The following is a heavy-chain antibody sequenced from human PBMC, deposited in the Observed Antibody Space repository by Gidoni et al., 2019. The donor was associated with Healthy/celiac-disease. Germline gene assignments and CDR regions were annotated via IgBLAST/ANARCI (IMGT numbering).Heavy chain of an antibody. D-gene: IGHD3-3*01. V-gene: IGHV4-34*01. Sequence: QVQLQQWGAGLLKPSETLSLTCAVYGGSFSGYYWSWIRQPPGKGLEWIGEINHSGSTNYNPSLKSRVTISVDTSKNQFSLKLSSVTAADTAVYYCAREKDFWSGYWLYFDYWGQGTLVTVSS. CDR1: GGSFSGYY. CDR2: INHSGST. J-gene: IGHJ4*02. CDR3: AREKDFWSGYWLYFDY.